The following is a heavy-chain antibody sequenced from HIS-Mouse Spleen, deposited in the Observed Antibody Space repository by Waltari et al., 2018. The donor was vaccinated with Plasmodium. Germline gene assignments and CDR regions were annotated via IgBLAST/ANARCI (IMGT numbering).Heavy chain of an antibody. CDR3: ATRGGNWGTFDY. D-gene: IGHD7-27*01. CDR2: FDPEDGET. V-gene: IGHV1-24*01. J-gene: IGHJ4*02. Sequence: QVQLVQSGAEVKKPGASVKVSCKVSGYPLTELSLHWVGQAPGKGLEWMGGFDPEDGETIYAQKFQGRVTMTEDTSTDTAYMELSSLRSEDTAVYYCATRGGNWGTFDYWGQGTLVTVSS. CDR1: GYPLTELS.